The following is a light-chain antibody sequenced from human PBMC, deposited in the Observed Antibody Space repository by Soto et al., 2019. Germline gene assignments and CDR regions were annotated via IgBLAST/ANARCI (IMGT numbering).Light chain of an antibody. CDR3: AAWDDSLSGVV. Sequence: QSVLTQPTSASGTPGQRVTISCSGSSSNIGSNYVYWYQQLPGTAPKLLIYRNNQRPSGVPDRFSGSKSGTSASLAISGLRSEDEANYYCAAWDDSLSGVVF. J-gene: IGLJ3*02. V-gene: IGLV1-47*01. CDR1: SSNIGSNY. CDR2: RNN.